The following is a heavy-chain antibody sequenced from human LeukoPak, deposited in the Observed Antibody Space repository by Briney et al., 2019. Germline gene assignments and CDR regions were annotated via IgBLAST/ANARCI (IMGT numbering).Heavy chain of an antibody. V-gene: IGHV4-59*01. CDR3: ARDRSRLDI. J-gene: IGHJ3*02. CDR2: IYYSGST. CDR1: GGSISSYY. Sequence: SETLSLTCTVSGGSISSYYWSWIRQPPGKGLEWIGYIYYSGSTNYNPPLKRRLRISVDTSKNQFSLKLSSVTAADTAVYYCARDRSRLDIWGQGTMVTVSS.